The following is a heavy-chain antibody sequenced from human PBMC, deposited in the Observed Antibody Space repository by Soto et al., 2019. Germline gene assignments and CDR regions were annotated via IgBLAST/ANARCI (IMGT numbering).Heavy chain of an antibody. D-gene: IGHD3-3*01. J-gene: IGHJ4*02. CDR1: GETLRCCA. Sequence: VNVYCRESGETLRCCARQWVRQAKRPRLELIGWINAGNGNTKYSQKFQGRVTITRDTSASTAYMELSSLRSEDTAVYYCARAVLRDFCSGYYDTFDYWGQGTRVTVSS. CDR3: ARAVLRDFCSGYYDTFDY. V-gene: IGHV1-3*01. CDR2: INAGNGNT.